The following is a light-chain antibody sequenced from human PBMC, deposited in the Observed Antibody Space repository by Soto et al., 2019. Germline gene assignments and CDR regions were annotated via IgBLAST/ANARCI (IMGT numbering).Light chain of an antibody. CDR3: QQYGSSPFT. J-gene: IGKJ3*01. Sequence: FGLTQSPGTLSLSPGGRATLSCKARQGVSSRYLTWYQQKPGQAPRLLIYGASSRATGIPDRFSGSGSGTDFTLTISRLEPEDFAVYYCQQYGSSPFTFGPGTKVDIK. CDR1: QGVSSRY. V-gene: IGKV3-20*01. CDR2: GAS.